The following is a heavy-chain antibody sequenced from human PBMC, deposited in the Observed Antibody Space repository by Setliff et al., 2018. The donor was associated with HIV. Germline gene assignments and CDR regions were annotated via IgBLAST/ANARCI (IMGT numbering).Heavy chain of an antibody. CDR3: ARHRSGNWYYFGFDP. V-gene: IGHV4-59*08. Sequence: SETLSLTCTVSGGSISSSSWSWIRQPPGKGLEWIGYLHYSVSSNYNPSLKSRVTISVDTSKNQFSLKLSSVTVADTAGYYCARHRSGNWYYFGFDPWGQGTLVTVSS. CDR1: GGSISSSS. J-gene: IGHJ5*02. CDR2: LHYSVSS. D-gene: IGHD1-7*01.